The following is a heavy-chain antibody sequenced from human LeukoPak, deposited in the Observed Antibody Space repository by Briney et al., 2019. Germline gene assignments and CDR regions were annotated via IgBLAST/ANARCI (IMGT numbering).Heavy chain of an antibody. Sequence: GGSLRLSCATSGLTFRTTWMHWVRQAPGKGLMWVSRMNGEGTTIDYADSVEGRFTVSRDYTKNTLFLQMNNLRTEDTALYFCATARNFRFEYWGQGSLVIVSA. V-gene: IGHV3-74*01. CDR2: MNGEGTTI. CDR1: GLTFRTTW. CDR3: ATARNFRFEY. D-gene: IGHD1-7*01. J-gene: IGHJ4*02.